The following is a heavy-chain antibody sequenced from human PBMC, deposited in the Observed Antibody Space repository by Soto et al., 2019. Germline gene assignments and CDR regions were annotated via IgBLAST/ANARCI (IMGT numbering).Heavy chain of an antibody. V-gene: IGHV4-59*08. Sequence: SETLSLTCTVSGGSISSYYWSWIRQPPGKGLEWIGYIYYSGSTNYNPSLKSRVTISVDTSKNQFSLKLSSVTAADTAVYYCARGYGDFDYWGQGTLVTVSS. J-gene: IGHJ4*02. CDR3: ARGYGDFDY. CDR1: GGSISSYY. D-gene: IGHD4-17*01. CDR2: IYYSGST.